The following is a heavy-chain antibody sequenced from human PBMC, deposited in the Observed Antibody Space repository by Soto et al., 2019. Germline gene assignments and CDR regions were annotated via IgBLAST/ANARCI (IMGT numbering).Heavy chain of an antibody. CDR2: ISSSSSYI. J-gene: IGHJ6*03. Sequence: GGSLRLSCAASGFTFSSYSMNWVRQAPGKGLEWVSSISSSSSYIYYADSLKGRFTIYRDNAKNSMYLQMNSLRAEDTAVYYCASTSRNYGDYYYYYMDVWGKGTTVTVSS. CDR1: GFTFSSYS. CDR3: ASTSRNYGDYYYYYMDV. V-gene: IGHV3-21*01. D-gene: IGHD4-17*01.